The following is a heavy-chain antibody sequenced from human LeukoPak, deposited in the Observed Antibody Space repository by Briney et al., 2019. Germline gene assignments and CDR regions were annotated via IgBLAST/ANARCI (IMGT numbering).Heavy chain of an antibody. V-gene: IGHV1-69*04. CDR2: IIPIFGIA. Sequence: SVKVSCKASGGTFSSYAISWVRQAPGQGLEWMGRIIPIFGIANYAQKFQGRVTITADKSTSTAYMELSSLRSEGTAVYYCASCPGIAAGGFGMDVWGQGTTVTVSS. CDR3: ASCPGIAAGGFGMDV. CDR1: GGTFSSYA. J-gene: IGHJ6*02. D-gene: IGHD6-13*01.